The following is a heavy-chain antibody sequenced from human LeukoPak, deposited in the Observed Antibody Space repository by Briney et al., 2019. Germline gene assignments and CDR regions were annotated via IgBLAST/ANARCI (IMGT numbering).Heavy chain of an antibody. V-gene: IGHV4-61*02. CDR1: GGSISSGSYY. J-gene: IGHJ6*03. Sequence: PSETLSLTCTVSGGSISSGSYYWSWIRQPAGKGLEWIGRIYTSGSTNYNPSLESRVTISVDTSKNQFSLKLSSVTAADTAVYYCARGFVAAAGVTYYYYYMDVWGKGTTVTISS. CDR3: ARGFVAAAGVTYYYYYMDV. D-gene: IGHD6-13*01. CDR2: IYTSGST.